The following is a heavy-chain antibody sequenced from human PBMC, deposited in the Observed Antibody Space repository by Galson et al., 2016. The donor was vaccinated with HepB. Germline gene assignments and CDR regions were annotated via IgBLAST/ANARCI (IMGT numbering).Heavy chain of an antibody. CDR3: ARTSGWHWFDP. D-gene: IGHD6-19*01. Sequence: SETLSLTCEVYGGSFTGYYWNWIRQPPGKGLGWIGEINDRGSTNYNPSLKSRVTLAVDTSKNQVSLNHRSVPAADTAVYYWARTSGWHWFDPWGQGTLVTVSS. J-gene: IGHJ5*02. CDR1: GGSFTGYY. CDR2: INDRGST. V-gene: IGHV4-34*01.